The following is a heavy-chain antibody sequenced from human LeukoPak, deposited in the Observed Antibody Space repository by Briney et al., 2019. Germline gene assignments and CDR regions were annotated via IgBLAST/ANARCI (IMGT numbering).Heavy chain of an antibody. CDR3: AKLLSNSGRFLY. D-gene: IGHD4-23*01. J-gene: IGHJ4*02. V-gene: IGHV3-30*02. CDR1: GFTFSSYG. CDR2: IRNDGSNK. Sequence: GGSLRLSCAASGFTFSSYGMHWVRQAPGKGLEWVAFIRNDGSNKYYADSVKGRFTISRDNSKNTLYLQMNSLRAEDTAVYYCAKLLSNSGRFLYWGQGTLVTVSS.